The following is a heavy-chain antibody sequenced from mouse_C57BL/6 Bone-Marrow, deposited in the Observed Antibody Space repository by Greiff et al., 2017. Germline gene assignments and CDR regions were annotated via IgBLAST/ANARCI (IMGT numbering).Heavy chain of an antibody. J-gene: IGHJ4*01. CDR2: IRNKANGYTT. V-gene: IGHV7-3*01. Sequence: EVQGVESGGGLVQPGGSPSLSCAASGFTFTDYYMSWVRQPPGKALEWLGFIRNKANGYTTEYSASVKGRFTISRDNSQSILYLQMNALRAEDSATYYCARSNSYYYAMDYWGQGTSVTVSS. CDR1: GFTFTDYY. CDR3: ARSNSYYYAMDY.